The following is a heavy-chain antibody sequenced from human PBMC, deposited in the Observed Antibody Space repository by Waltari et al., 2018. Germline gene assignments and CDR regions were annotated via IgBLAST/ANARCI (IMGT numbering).Heavy chain of an antibody. CDR2: IVVGSGNT. CDR1: ALTFTGSA. CDR3: AADISGYVFLGFDY. V-gene: IGHV1-58*01. J-gene: IGHJ4*02. Sequence: QAQLVQSGPAVKKPGASVKFSCKTSALTFTGSAVQWVRQARGQRLEWIGWIVVGSGNTNYAQKFQERVTISRYTSTSTVYMELSSLSSEDTALYYCAADISGYVFLGFDYWGQGTLVTVSS. D-gene: IGHD5-12*01.